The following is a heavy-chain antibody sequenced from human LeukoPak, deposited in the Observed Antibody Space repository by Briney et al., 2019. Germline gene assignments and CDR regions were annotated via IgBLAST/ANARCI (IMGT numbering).Heavy chain of an antibody. CDR2: ISGSGGST. D-gene: IGHD2-2*01. CDR3: AKDVSDIVVVPAATFDY. CDR1: GITLSSYA. Sequence: GGSLRLSCAVSGITLSSYAMSWVRQAPGKGLEWDSAISGSGGSTYYADSVKGRFTISRDNSKNTLYLQMNSLRAEDTAVYYCAKDVSDIVVVPAATFDYWGQGTLVTVSS. V-gene: IGHV3-23*01. J-gene: IGHJ4*02.